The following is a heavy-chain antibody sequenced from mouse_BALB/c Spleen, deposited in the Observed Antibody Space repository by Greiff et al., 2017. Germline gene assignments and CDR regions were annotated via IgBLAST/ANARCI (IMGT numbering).Heavy chain of an antibody. CDR3: ARYDSQFAY. CDR2: IRNKANGYTT. V-gene: IGHV7-3*02. CDR1: GFTFTDYY. Sequence: EVQLVESGGGLVQPGGSLRLSCATSGFTFTDYYMSWVRQPPGKALEWLGFIRNKANGYTTEYSASVKGRFTISRDNSQSILYLQMNTLRAEDSATYYCARYDSQFAYWGQGTLVTVSA. J-gene: IGHJ3*01.